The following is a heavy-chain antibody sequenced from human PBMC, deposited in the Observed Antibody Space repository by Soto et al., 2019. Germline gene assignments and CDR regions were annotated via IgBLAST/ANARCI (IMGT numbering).Heavy chain of an antibody. J-gene: IGHJ4*02. V-gene: IGHV4-30-4*01. CDR1: GGSISSGDYY. D-gene: IGHD6-19*01. CDR2: IYYSGST. Sequence: PSETLSLTCTVSGGSISSGDYYWSWIRQPPGKGLEWIGYIYYSGSTYYNPSLKSRVTISVDTSKNQFSLKLSSVTAADTAVYYCARVIAVAGFAVDYWGQGTLVTVSS. CDR3: ARVIAVAGFAVDY.